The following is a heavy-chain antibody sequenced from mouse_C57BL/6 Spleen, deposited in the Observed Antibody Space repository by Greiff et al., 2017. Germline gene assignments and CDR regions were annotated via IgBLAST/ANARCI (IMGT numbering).Heavy chain of an antibody. Sequence: VKLVESGAELVKPGASVKLSCKASGYTFTEYTIHWVKQRSGQGLEWIGWFYPGSGSIKYNEKFKDKATLTADKSSSTVYMELSRLTSEDSAVYFCARHEEPGGYFDYWGQGTTLTVSS. CDR2: FYPGSGSI. CDR1: GYTFTEYT. J-gene: IGHJ2*01. V-gene: IGHV1-62-2*01. CDR3: ARHEEPGGYFDY.